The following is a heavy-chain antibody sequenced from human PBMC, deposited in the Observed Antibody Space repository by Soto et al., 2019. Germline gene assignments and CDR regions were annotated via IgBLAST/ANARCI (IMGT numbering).Heavy chain of an antibody. CDR3: ASIYDSSGYYYGNNWFDP. CDR1: GASIGSGDYY. J-gene: IGHJ5*02. Sequence: PSETLSLTCTVSGASIGSGDYYWSWIRQHPGKGLEWIGFIYYSGGTYYNPSLKSRVTISVDTSKNHFSLELSSVIAADTAVYYCASIYDSSGYYYGNNWFDPWGQGTLVTVSS. CDR2: IYYSGGT. V-gene: IGHV4-31*02. D-gene: IGHD3-22*01.